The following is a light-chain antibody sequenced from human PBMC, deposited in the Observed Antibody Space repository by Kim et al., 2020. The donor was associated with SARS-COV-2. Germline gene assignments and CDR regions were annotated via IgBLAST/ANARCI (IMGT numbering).Light chain of an antibody. Sequence: GQSVNISCTGTSSDGGGYNYVSWYQQHPGKGPKLMIYEVSKRPSGVPDRFSGSKSGNTASLTVSGLQAEDEADYYCSSYAGSNNLVFGGGTQLTVL. V-gene: IGLV2-8*01. CDR1: SSDGGGYNY. J-gene: IGLJ2*01. CDR3: SSYAGSNNLV. CDR2: EVS.